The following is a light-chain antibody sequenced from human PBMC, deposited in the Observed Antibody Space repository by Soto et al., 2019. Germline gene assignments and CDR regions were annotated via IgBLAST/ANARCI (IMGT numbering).Light chain of an antibody. CDR3: QQYDNWSPLT. V-gene: IGKV3-15*01. CDR1: QSVSSN. Sequence: EIVMTQSPATLSVSPGERATLSCRAGQSVSSNLAWYQQKPGQSPRLLMYGASTRATGVPARFSGSGSGTEFTLTISSLQSEDFAVYYCQQYDNWSPLTFGGGTKVEIK. CDR2: GAS. J-gene: IGKJ4*01.